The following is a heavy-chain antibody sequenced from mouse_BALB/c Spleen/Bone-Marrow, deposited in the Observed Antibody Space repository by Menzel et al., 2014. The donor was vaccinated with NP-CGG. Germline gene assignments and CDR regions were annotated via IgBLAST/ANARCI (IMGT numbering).Heavy chain of an antibody. Sequence: EVKLMESGGGLVQPGGSLRLSCATSGFTFXDYYMSWVRQPPGKALGWLGFIRNKAKGYTTEYSASVKGRFTISRDNSQSILYLQMNTLRAEDSATYYCARDINYDIYWYFDVWGAGTTVTVSS. CDR3: ARDINYDIYWYFDV. CDR1: GFTFXDYY. J-gene: IGHJ1*01. V-gene: IGHV7-3*02. D-gene: IGHD2-4*01. CDR2: IRNKAKGYTT.